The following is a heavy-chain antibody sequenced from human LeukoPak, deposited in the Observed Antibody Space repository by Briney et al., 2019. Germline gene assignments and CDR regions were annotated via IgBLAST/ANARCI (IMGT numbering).Heavy chain of an antibody. CDR1: GGSISGTYY. J-gene: IGHJ3*01. CDR2: IYYTGTT. D-gene: IGHD3-16*01. Sequence: KSSETLSLTCAVSGGSISGTYYWRWIRQPPGKGLEWIGYIYYTGTTDSNPSLKSRVTISLDTSKNQFSLNLSSVTAADTAVYYCARRWVYDKRAFDAWGQGTMVTVSS. V-gene: IGHV4-59*08. CDR3: ARRWVYDKRAFDA.